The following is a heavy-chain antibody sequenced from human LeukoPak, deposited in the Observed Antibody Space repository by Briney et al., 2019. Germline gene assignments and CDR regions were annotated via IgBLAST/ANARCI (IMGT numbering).Heavy chain of an antibody. Sequence: QVQLQESGPGLVKPSETLSLTCTVSGGSISSSSYYWGWIRQPPGKGLEWIGSIYYSGSTYYNPSLKSRVTISVDTSKNQFSLKLSSVTAADTAVYYCDVALLGDTAMVLYWGQGTLVTVSS. V-gene: IGHV4-39*01. CDR2: IYYSGST. CDR3: DVALLGDTAMVLY. D-gene: IGHD5-18*01. CDR1: GGSISSSSYY. J-gene: IGHJ4*02.